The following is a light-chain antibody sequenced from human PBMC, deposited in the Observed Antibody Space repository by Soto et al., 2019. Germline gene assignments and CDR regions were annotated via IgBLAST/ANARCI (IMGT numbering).Light chain of an antibody. J-gene: IGKJ2*01. CDR3: QQRSNWPPYT. CDR2: DAS. Sequence: ETVLTQSPATLSLSPGERATLSCSASQSVSNSLAWYQQKPGQAPRLLIYDASNRATGIPARFSGSGSGTDFTLTISGLEPEDSAVYYCQQRSNWPPYTFGQGTKVDIK. CDR1: QSVSNS. V-gene: IGKV3-11*01.